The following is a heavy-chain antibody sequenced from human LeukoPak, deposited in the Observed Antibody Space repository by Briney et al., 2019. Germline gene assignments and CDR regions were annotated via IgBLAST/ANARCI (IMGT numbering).Heavy chain of an antibody. D-gene: IGHD5-24*01. J-gene: IGHJ4*02. CDR1: GFTLSYYS. CDR3: ARGGMASPDY. V-gene: IGHV3-48*04. Sequence: GGSLRLSCAASGFTLSYYSMNWVRQAPGKGLEWVSYINNSSSIIYYTDSVKGRFTISRDNAKNSLYLQMNRLRGEDTAVYYCARGGMASPDYWGLGTLVTVSS. CDR2: INNSSSII.